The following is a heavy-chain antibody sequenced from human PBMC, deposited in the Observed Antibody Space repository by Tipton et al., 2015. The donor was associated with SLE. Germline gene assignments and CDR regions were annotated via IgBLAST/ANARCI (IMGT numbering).Heavy chain of an antibody. CDR1: GVSISSSY. D-gene: IGHD2/OR15-2a*01. Sequence: TLSLTCNVSGVSISSSYWSWIRQPAGKGLEWIGRIYTSGATDDNPSLKSRVTMSVDMSKNQIFLKMTSVTAADSAVYLCARVWLNNAFDIWGQGTRVTVSS. CDR3: ARVWLNNAFDI. CDR2: IYTSGAT. J-gene: IGHJ3*02. V-gene: IGHV4-4*07.